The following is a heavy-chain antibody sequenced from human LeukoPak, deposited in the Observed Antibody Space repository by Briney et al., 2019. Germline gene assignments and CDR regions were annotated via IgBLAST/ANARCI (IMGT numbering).Heavy chain of an antibody. D-gene: IGHD2-2*01. CDR2: IIPILGIA. Sequence: SVKVSCKASGGTFSSYTISWVRQAPGQGLEWMGRIIPILGIANYAQKFQGRVSITADKSTSTAYMELSSLRSEDTAVYYCARGLCSSTSCYLSWFDPWGQGTLVTVSS. CDR1: GGTFSSYT. CDR3: ARGLCSSTSCYLSWFDP. V-gene: IGHV1-69*02. J-gene: IGHJ5*02.